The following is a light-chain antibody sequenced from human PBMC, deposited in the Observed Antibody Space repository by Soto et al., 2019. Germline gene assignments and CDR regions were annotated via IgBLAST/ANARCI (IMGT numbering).Light chain of an antibody. V-gene: IGLV2-14*03. Sequence: QSALTQPASVSGSPGQSIAISCTGTSSDVGAYDFVSWYQQHPDKAPKLMIYEVSHRPSGVSYRFSGSKSVNTATLTISGLQAEDEADYYCSSYTTSSTRVFGTGTKVTAL. CDR2: EVS. CDR1: SSDVGAYDF. J-gene: IGLJ1*01. CDR3: SSYTTSSTRV.